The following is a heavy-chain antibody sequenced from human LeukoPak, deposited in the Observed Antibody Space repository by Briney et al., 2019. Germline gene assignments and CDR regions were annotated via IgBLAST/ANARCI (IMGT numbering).Heavy chain of an antibody. Sequence: PGGSLILSCAASGFTFSNYWMHWVRQAPGKGLVWVSRIYSTGSSTAYADSVKGRFTISRDNAKNTLYLQMNSLRAEDTAVYYCARGSGYDYRYFDYWGQGTLVTVSS. CDR1: GFTFSNYW. J-gene: IGHJ4*02. CDR2: IYSTGSST. D-gene: IGHD5-12*01. V-gene: IGHV3-74*01. CDR3: ARGSGYDYRYFDY.